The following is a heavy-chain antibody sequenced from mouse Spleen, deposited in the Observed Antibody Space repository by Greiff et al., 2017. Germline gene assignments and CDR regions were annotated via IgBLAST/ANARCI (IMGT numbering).Heavy chain of an antibody. V-gene: IGHV1-64*01. J-gene: IGHJ3*01. Sequence: VQLQQPGAELVKPGASVKLSCKASGYTFTSYWMHWVKQRPGQGLEWIGMIHPNSGSTNYNEKFKSKATLTVDKSSSTAYMQLSSLTSEDSAVYYCARRIGDYYGSSWFAYWGQGTLVTVSA. CDR3: ARRIGDYYGSSWFAY. CDR1: GYTFTSYW. D-gene: IGHD1-1*01. CDR2: IHPNSGST.